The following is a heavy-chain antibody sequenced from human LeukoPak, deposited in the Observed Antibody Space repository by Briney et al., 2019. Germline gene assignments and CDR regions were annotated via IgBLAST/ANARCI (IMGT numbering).Heavy chain of an antibody. J-gene: IGHJ6*02. CDR3: VRHKYPGSYHYYYCLYV. D-gene: IGHD2-2*01. Sequence: PSETLSLTCTVSGGSISIDTFYWGWIRQPPGKGLEWISSIYYSGNTYYNPSVETRVTISVDTSKNQFSLRLSSVTAADTAVYYCVRHKYPGSYHYYYCLYVWGQGTTVTVSS. V-gene: IGHV4-39*01. CDR1: GGSISIDTFY. CDR2: IYYSGNT.